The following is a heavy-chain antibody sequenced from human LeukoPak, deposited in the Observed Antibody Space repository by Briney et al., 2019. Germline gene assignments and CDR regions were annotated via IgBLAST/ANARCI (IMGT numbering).Heavy chain of an antibody. V-gene: IGHV3-7*03. Sequence: GGSLRLSCAASGFTLSSYWMSWVRQAPGKGLEWVANIKEDGSEKNYVDSVKGRFTISRHNAKNSLYLHMNSLTAEDTAMYYCARDWVAGVPFDAFDIWGQGTMGSVSA. D-gene: IGHD3-10*01. CDR2: IKEDGSEK. CDR1: GFTLSSYW. CDR3: ARDWVAGVPFDAFDI. J-gene: IGHJ3*02.